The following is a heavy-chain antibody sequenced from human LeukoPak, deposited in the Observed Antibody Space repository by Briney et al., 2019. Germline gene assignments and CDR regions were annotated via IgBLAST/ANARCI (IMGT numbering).Heavy chain of an antibody. CDR2: IYYSGST. J-gene: IGHJ6*02. CDR3: ARDGMFMVPGHYYGMDV. D-gene: IGHD4/OR15-4a*01. CDR1: GGSISSGGYY. Sequence: PSETLSLTCTVSGGSISSGGYYWSWIRQHPGKGLEWIGCIYYSGSTYYNPSLKSRVTISVDTSKNQFSLKLSSVTAADTAVYYCARDGMFMVPGHYYGMDVWGQGTTVTVSS. V-gene: IGHV4-31*03.